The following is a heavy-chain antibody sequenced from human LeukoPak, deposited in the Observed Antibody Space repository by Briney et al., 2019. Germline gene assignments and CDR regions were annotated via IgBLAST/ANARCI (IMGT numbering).Heavy chain of an antibody. CDR2: INHSGST. D-gene: IGHD1-26*01. V-gene: IGHV4-34*01. J-gene: IGHJ4*02. CDR3: ARESGMLGGAFDY. Sequence: SETLSLTCAVYGGSFRGYYWSWIRQPPGKGLEWIGEINHSGSTNYNPALKRRVTISVDNSKNQFSLMLSSVTGADTAVYYCARESGMLGGAFDYWGQGTLVTVSS. CDR1: GGSFRGYY.